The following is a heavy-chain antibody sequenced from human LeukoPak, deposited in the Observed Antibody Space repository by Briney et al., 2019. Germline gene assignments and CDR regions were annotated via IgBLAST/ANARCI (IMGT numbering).Heavy chain of an antibody. D-gene: IGHD5-12*01. J-gene: IGHJ6*03. Sequence: GGSLRLSCTASGFTFGDYAMSWFRQAPGKGLEWVGFIRSKAYGGTTEYAASVRGRFTISRDDSKSIAYLQMNSLKTEDTAVYYCVRPSGYGTYYYMDVWGKGTTVTISS. V-gene: IGHV3-49*03. CDR1: GFTFGDYA. CDR3: VRPSGYGTYYYMDV. CDR2: IRSKAYGGTT.